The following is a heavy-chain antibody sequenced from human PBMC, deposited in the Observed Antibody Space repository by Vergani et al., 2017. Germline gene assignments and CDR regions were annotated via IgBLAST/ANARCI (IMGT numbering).Heavy chain of an antibody. Sequence: QVKLVESGGGVVQPGGSLRLSCEASGFSFGDYGMHWVRQTPGKGLDWVAFIRQDGSEKYYADSVKGRFTVSRDDSKNTISLQMNSLRVEDTALYYCAKVLRSGGIIVYELDYWGQGTLVTVSS. V-gene: IGHV3-30*02. D-gene: IGHD3-16*01. J-gene: IGHJ4*02. CDR3: AKVLRSGGIIVYELDY. CDR1: GFSFGDYG. CDR2: IRQDGSEK.